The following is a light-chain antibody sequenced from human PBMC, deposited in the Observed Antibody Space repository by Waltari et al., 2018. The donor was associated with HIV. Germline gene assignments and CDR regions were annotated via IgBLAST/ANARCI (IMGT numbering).Light chain of an antibody. J-gene: IGLJ1*01. Sequence: QSALTQPASVSGSPGQSITISCNGTSSDIGGHDYVSWYQVHPDKAPQVIIFDVTNRPSGVSHRFSGSKSGNSASLTISGLQADDEADYYCGSYSSIKSPFVFGSGTRLSVL. CDR3: GSYSSIKSPFV. CDR1: SSDIGGHDY. V-gene: IGLV2-14*03. CDR2: DVT.